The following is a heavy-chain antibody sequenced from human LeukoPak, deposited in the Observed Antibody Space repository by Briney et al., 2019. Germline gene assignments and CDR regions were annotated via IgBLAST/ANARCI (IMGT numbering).Heavy chain of an antibody. J-gene: IGHJ4*02. D-gene: IGHD2-15*01. CDR3: ARGVVDPDY. CDR2: ISAYNGDT. CDR1: GYTFSAYG. V-gene: IGHV1-18*01. Sequence: GASVKVSCKASGYTFSAYGISWVRQAPGQGPEWMGWISAYNGDTKYAQNFQGRVTMTTDTSTSTAYMELRSLRSDDTAVYYCARGVVDPDYWGQGTLVTVSS.